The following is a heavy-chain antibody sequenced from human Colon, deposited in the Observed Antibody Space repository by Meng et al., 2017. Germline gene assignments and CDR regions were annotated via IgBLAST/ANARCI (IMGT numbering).Heavy chain of an antibody. CDR2: IYTSGST. CDR3: ARENKEYYYDSSGYPDY. CDR1: GGSISSGSYY. D-gene: IGHD3-22*01. J-gene: IGHJ4*02. V-gene: IGHV4-61*02. Sequence: SETLSLTCTVSGGSISSGSYYWSWIRQPAGKGLEWIGRIYTSGSTNYNPSLKSRVTISVDTSKNQLSLKLSSVTAADTAVYYCARENKEYYYDSSGYPDYWGQGTLVTVSS.